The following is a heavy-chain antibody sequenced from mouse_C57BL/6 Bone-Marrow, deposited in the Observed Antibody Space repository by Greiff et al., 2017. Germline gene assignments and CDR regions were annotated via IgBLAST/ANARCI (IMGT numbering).Heavy chain of an antibody. D-gene: IGHD1-1*01. CDR3: ARRDYGSSGYWYFDV. Sequence: VQLQQSGPELVKPGASVKISCKASGYAFSSSWMNWVKQRPGKGLEWIGRIYPGDGDTNYNGKFTGKATLTADKSSSTAYMQLSSLTSEDSAVSFCARRDYGSSGYWYFDVWGTGTTVTVSS. CDR1: GYAFSSSW. V-gene: IGHV1-82*01. CDR2: IYPGDGDT. J-gene: IGHJ1*03.